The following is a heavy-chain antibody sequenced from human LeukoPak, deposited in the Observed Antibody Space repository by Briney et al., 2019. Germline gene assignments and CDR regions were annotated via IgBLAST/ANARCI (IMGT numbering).Heavy chain of an antibody. V-gene: IGHV4-34*01. Sequence: PSETLSLTCAVYGGSFSGYYWSWIRQPPGKGLEWIGEINHSGSTNYNPSLKSRVTISVDTSKNQFSLKLSSVTAADTAVYYCALTTVTSDFDYWGQGTLVTVSS. CDR3: ALTTVTSDFDY. J-gene: IGHJ4*02. CDR1: GGSFSGYY. D-gene: IGHD4-17*01. CDR2: INHSGST.